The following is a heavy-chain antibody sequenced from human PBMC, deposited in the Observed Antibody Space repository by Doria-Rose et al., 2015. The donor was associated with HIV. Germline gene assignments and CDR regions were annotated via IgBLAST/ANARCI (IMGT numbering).Heavy chain of an antibody. Sequence: QVQLVQSGPVLVKPTETLTLTCTVSGVSLSSPGMGVSWIRQPPGKALEWLANIFPDDERSYNPSLKSRLTISRGTSKSQAVLTMTDMDPVDTATYYCARIKSSRWYHKYYFDFWGQGTLVIVSA. CDR1: GVSLSSPGMG. J-gene: IGHJ4*02. V-gene: IGHV2-26*01. D-gene: IGHD6-13*01. CDR3: ARIKSSRWYHKYYFDF. CDR2: IFPDDER.